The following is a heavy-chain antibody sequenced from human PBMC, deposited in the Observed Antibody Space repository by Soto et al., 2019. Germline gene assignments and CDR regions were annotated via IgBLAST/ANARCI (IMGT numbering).Heavy chain of an antibody. V-gene: IGHV4-59*12. CDR3: ARASYPDYYGSGSYFSYYYDY. CDR1: GVSISSYY. D-gene: IGHD3-10*01. Sequence: PSDTLSLTCTVSGVSISSYYWSWIRQPPGEGLEWIGCFYYSGSTNYNPSLKSQVTISVDTSKKQFPLKLRSVTAADTAVYYCARASYPDYYGSGSYFSYYYDYWGQGTLVTVS. CDR2: FYYSGST. J-gene: IGHJ4*02.